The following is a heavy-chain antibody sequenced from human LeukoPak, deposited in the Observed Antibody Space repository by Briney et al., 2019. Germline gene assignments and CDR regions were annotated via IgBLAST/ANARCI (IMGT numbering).Heavy chain of an antibody. D-gene: IGHD3-10*01. Sequence: GGSLRLSCAASGFTFSSYSMNWVRQAPGKGLEWVSYISSSSGTIEYADSVKGRFTISRDNAKNTLYLQMNSLKTEDTALYYCTTDGGITMIRGVVAYWGQGTLVTVSS. CDR2: ISSSSGTI. CDR1: GFTFSSYS. CDR3: TTDGGITMIRGVVAY. V-gene: IGHV3-48*01. J-gene: IGHJ4*02.